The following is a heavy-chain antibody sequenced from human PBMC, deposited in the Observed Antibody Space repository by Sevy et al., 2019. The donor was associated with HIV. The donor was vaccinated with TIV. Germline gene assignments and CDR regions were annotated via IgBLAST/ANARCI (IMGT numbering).Heavy chain of an antibody. CDR3: ARVFVAGNYYYYYGMDV. Sequence: ASVKVSCKASGGTFSSYAISWVRQAPGQGLEWMGGIIPIFGTANYAQKFQGRVTITADESTSTAYMELGSLRSEDTAVYYCARVFVAGNYYYYYGMDVWGQGTTVTVSS. CDR2: IIPIFGTA. V-gene: IGHV1-69*13. J-gene: IGHJ6*02. CDR1: GGTFSSYA. D-gene: IGHD3-10*01.